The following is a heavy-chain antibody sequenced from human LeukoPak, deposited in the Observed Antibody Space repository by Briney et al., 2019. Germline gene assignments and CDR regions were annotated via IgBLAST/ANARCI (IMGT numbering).Heavy chain of an antibody. V-gene: IGHV3-21*04. CDR1: GFTFSSYS. Sequence: PGGSLRLSCAASGFTFSSYSMNWVRQAPGKGLEWVSSISSSSSYIYYADSVKGRFTISRDNAKNSLYLQMNSLRAEDTAVYYCAKTLSSGWYPSFDYWGQGTLVTVSS. CDR3: AKTLSSGWYPSFDY. CDR2: ISSSSSYI. J-gene: IGHJ4*02. D-gene: IGHD6-19*01.